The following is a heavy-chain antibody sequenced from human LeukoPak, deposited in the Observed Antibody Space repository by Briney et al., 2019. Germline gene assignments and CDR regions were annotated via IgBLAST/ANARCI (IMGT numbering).Heavy chain of an antibody. CDR3: ARPRDYGSGSYYIENAFDI. CDR1: GGSISSSLYH. V-gene: IGHV4-39*07. D-gene: IGHD3-10*01. CDR2: IYYSGST. Sequence: SETLSLTCTVSGGSISSSLYHWGWIRQPPGKGLEWIGSIYYSGSTYYNPSLKSRVTISVDTSKNQFSLKLSSVTAADTAVYYCARPRDYGSGSYYIENAFDIWGQGTMVTVSS. J-gene: IGHJ3*02.